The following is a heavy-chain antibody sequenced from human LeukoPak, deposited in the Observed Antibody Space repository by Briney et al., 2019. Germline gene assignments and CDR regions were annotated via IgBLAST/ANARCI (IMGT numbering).Heavy chain of an antibody. CDR1: GYTFTSYD. D-gene: IGHD1-14*01. V-gene: IGHV1-8*01. Sequence: ASVKVSCKASGYTFTSYDINWVRQATGQGLEWMGWMNPNSGNTGYAQKFQGRVTMTRNTSISTAYMELSSLRSEDTAVYYCARGRRNRQAAYYYYYMGVWGKGTTVTVSS. CDR3: ARGRRNRQAAYYYYYMGV. CDR2: MNPNSGNT. J-gene: IGHJ6*03.